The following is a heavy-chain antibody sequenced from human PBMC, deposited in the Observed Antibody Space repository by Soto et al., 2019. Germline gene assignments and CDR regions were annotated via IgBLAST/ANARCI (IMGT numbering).Heavy chain of an antibody. CDR3: VMVDNYVTPTPQDV. D-gene: IGHD3-16*01. CDR1: GYIFVNYG. J-gene: IGHJ6*02. V-gene: IGHV1-18*01. CDR2: ISPYTGNT. Sequence: QVQLVQSGDEVKKPGASVKVSCKASGYIFVNYGIAWVRQAPGQGLEWMGWISPYTGNTHSATKIQGRVTMTTDTSTSTAYMDLGGMTSDDTAVYYCVMVDNYVTPTPQDVWGQGTTVTVSS.